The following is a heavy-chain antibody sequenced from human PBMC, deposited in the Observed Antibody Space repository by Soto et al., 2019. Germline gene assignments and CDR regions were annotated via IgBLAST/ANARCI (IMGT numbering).Heavy chain of an antibody. D-gene: IGHD2-15*01. Sequence: SETLSLTCAVSGGSISSGGYSWSWIRQPPGKGLEWIGSIYYSGNTYYNLSLKSRVTISVDTAKNQFSLKLSSVTAADTAVYYCARDRYEYCSGGSCSTGYYYYGMDVWGQGTTVTVSS. CDR2: IYYSGNT. CDR3: ARDRYEYCSGGSCSTGYYYYGMDV. V-gene: IGHV4-39*07. CDR1: GGSISSGGYS. J-gene: IGHJ6*02.